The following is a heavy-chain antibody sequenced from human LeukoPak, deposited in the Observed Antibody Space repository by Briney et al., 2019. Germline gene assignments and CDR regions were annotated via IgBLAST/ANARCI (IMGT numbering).Heavy chain of an antibody. Sequence: GGSLRLSCAASGFTFSSYGMHWVRQAPGKGLGWVAVIWYDGSNKYYADSVKGRFTISRDNSKNTLYLQMNSLRAEDTAVYYCASASIAAHFDYWGQGTLVTVSS. J-gene: IGHJ4*02. D-gene: IGHD6-6*01. CDR2: IWYDGSNK. CDR1: GFTFSSYG. V-gene: IGHV3-33*01. CDR3: ASASIAAHFDY.